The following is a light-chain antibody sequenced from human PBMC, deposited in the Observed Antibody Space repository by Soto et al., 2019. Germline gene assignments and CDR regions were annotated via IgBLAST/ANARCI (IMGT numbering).Light chain of an antibody. CDR1: LSVSGS. CDR2: DAS. V-gene: IGKV3-11*01. Sequence: EIWLTQSPATLSLSPRERATLSCRASLSVSGSLVWYQQKPGQAPRRRIYDASNRATSIPARFSGSGSGTDFTLTISRLEPEDFAVYYCHQRGNWPLTFGPGTNVDIK. J-gene: IGKJ3*01. CDR3: HQRGNWPLT.